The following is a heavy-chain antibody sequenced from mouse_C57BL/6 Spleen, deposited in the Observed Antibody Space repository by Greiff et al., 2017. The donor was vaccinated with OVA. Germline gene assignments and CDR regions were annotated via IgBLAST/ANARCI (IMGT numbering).Heavy chain of an antibody. CDR3: ARSYSKNYAMDY. D-gene: IGHD2-5*01. V-gene: IGHV1-18*01. J-gene: IGHJ4*01. CDR2: IMPNNGGT. Sequence: EVQLQESGPELVKPGASVKIHCKASGYKFTDYNMDLVKQSHGKSLDVLCYIMPNNGGTISTRKFKGKGTWTVDQSFSAAYMELRILTSEDTAVYYCARSYSKNYAMDYWGQGSSVTVSS. CDR1: GYKFTDYN.